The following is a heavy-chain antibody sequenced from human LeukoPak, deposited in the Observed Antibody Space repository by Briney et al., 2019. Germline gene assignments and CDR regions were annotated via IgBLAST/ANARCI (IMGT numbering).Heavy chain of an antibody. CDR1: GYNFRDDY. J-gene: IGHJ4*02. V-gene: IGHV3-11*01. Sequence: SCKASGYNFRDDYMGWIRQAPGKGLEWVSYITSSGSSIYSADSVKGRFTISRDNAKNSLYLQMNSLRAEDTAMYYCARAGIVGAATESPFDNWGQGSLVSVSS. CDR3: ARAGIVGAATESPFDN. CDR2: ITSSGSSI. D-gene: IGHD1-26*01.